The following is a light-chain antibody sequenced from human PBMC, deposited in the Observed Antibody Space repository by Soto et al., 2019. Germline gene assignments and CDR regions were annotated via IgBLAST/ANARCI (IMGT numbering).Light chain of an antibody. J-gene: IGKJ2*01. V-gene: IGKV1-5*03. CDR2: KAS. CDR3: QQYSGLMYT. CDR1: QSISNW. Sequence: DIQMTQSPSALSASVGDRVTITCRASQSISNWLAWYQQKPGKAPKLLIYKASNLESGVPSRFSGSGSGTDFTLPISSLQPDDFATYSCQQYSGLMYTFGQGTNLEIK.